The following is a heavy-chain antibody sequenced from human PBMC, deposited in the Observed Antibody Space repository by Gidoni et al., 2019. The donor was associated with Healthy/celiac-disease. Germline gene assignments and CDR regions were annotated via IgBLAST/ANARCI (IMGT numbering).Heavy chain of an antibody. D-gene: IGHD3-10*01. CDR1: GFTFSRYG. J-gene: IGHJ2*01. CDR3: AKETGDMVRGVIARYFDL. V-gene: IGHV3-30*18. Sequence: QVQLVESGGGVVQPGRSLRLSCAASGFTFSRYGMHWVRQAPGKGLEGVAVISYDGSNKYYADSVKGRFTISRDNSKNTLYLQMNSLRAEDTAVYYCAKETGDMVRGVIARYFDLWGRGTLVTVSS. CDR2: ISYDGSNK.